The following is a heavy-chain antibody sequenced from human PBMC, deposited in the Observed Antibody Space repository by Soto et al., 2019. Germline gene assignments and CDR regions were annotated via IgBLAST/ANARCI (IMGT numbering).Heavy chain of an antibody. CDR3: ARVGGFGATTIDY. CDR1: GGSISSGDYY. D-gene: IGHD3-10*01. Sequence: PSETLSLTCTVSGGSISSGDYYWSWIRQPPGKGLEWIGYIYYSGSTYYNPSLKSRVTISVDTSKNQFSLELSSVTAADTAVYYCARVGGFGATTIDYWGQGTLVTVSS. V-gene: IGHV4-30-4*01. CDR2: IYYSGST. J-gene: IGHJ4*02.